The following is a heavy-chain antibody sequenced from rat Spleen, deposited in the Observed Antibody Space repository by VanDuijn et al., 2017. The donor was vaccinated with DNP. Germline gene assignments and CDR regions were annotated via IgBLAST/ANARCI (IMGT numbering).Heavy chain of an antibody. CDR1: GFSLTTYG. J-gene: IGHJ2*01. Sequence: QVQLKESGPGLVQPSQTLSLTCTVSGFSLTTYGVSWVRQPPGKGLEWIAAISSGGSTYYNSALKSRLSISRDTSKSQVFLKMNSLQTEDTATYFCARNNYFDYWGQGVMVTVSS. CDR3: ARNNYFDY. CDR2: ISSGGST. V-gene: IGHV2S8*01.